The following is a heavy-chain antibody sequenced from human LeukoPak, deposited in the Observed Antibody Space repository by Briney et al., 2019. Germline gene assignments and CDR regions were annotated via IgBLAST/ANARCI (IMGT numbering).Heavy chain of an antibody. J-gene: IGHJ3*02. V-gene: IGHV5-51*01. CDR1: GYSFTSYW. D-gene: IGHD4-17*01. Sequence: GESLKISCKGSGYSFTSYWIGWVRQMPGKGLEWMGIIYPGDSDTRYSPSFQGQVTISADKSISTAYLQWSSLKASETAMYYCARRSPLAVDAFDIWGQGKMVTVSS. CDR3: ARRSPLAVDAFDI. CDR2: IYPGDSDT.